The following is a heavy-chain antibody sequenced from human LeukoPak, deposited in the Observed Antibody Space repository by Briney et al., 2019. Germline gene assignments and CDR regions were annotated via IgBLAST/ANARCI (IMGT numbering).Heavy chain of an antibody. CDR1: KFTFDNYD. J-gene: IGHJ6*02. V-gene: IGHV3-13*01. CDR2: IGTAGDT. CDR3: ATSPYYYYGMDV. Sequence: GGSLRLSCAASKFTFDNYDMHWVRQATGKGLEWVSAIGTAGDTYYAGSVKGRFTISRDKAKNSLCLQMNSLRAGDTAVYFCATSPYYYYGMDVWGQGTTVTVSS. D-gene: IGHD6-6*01.